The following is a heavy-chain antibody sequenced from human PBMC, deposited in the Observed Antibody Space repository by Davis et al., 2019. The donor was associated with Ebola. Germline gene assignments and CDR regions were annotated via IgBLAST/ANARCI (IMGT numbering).Heavy chain of an antibody. Sequence: GESLKISCVASGFTFSNHAMHWVRQAPGKGLEWVAVVSHSEREKFYADSVKGRFTISRDNSENTLYLQMNSLTADDTAVYYCARAVFHEVSDYWGQGTPVTVSS. CDR1: GFTFSNHA. J-gene: IGHJ4*02. CDR2: VSHSEREK. V-gene: IGHV3-30*04. CDR3: ARAVFHEVSDY. D-gene: IGHD6-19*01.